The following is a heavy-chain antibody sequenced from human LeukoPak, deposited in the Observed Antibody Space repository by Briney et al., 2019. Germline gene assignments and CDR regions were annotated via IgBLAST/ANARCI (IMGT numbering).Heavy chain of an antibody. CDR2: IMPLFGTA. J-gene: IGHJ5*02. CDR3: ARDVHGDYGSGWFDP. V-gene: IGHV1-69*05. CDR1: GGTFNNSA. Sequence: SVKVSCKTSGGTFNNSAISWVRQAPGQGLEWLGGIMPLFGTAGYAQKFQGRVIITKDESTRTVYLELTSLTSDDTAVYYCARDVHGDYGSGWFDPWGQGTLVSVSS. D-gene: IGHD4-17*01.